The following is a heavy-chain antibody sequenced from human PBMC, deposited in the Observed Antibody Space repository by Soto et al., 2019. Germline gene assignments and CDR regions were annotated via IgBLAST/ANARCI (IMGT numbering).Heavy chain of an antibody. D-gene: IGHD3-22*01. V-gene: IGHV1-69*01. CDR1: GGTHSSYA. J-gene: IGHJ5*02. CDR3: ARDGSDYSTSGHYDP. Sequence: QVQLVQSGAEVKKPGSSVKVSCKVTGGTHSSYAITWVRQAPGQGLEWMGGIIPIFGTRDYAQKFQGRVTITADPSTSTAYLALSGLTSDDTAVYYCARDGSDYSTSGHYDPWGQGTLVTVSS. CDR2: IIPIFGTR.